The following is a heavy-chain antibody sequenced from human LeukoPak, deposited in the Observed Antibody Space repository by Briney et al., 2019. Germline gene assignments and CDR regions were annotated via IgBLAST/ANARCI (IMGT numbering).Heavy chain of an antibody. CDR3: ARLVAGQYYFDY. V-gene: IGHV1-2*02. CDR1: GYTFTGYY. Sequence: ASVKVSCKASGYTFTGYYMHWVRQAPGQGLEWMGWINPNSGGTNYAQKFQGRVTMTRDTCISTAYMELSRLRSDDTAVYYCARLVAGQYYFDYWGQGTLVTVSS. J-gene: IGHJ4*02. CDR2: INPNSGGT. D-gene: IGHD6-19*01.